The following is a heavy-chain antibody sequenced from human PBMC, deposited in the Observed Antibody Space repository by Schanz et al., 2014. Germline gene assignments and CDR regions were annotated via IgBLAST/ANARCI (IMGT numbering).Heavy chain of an antibody. D-gene: IGHD2-2*01. CDR3: ARDRRRYCSTASCLHDNWFDP. CDR1: GGTFSSFG. Sequence: QVQLVQSGAEVKKPGSSVKVSCKASGGTFSSFGINWVRQAPGQGLEWMGRIIPSLGLAKYEQKFQDKVTITADTSTGTAYMELRSLRSDDTAVYYCARDRRRYCSTASCLHDNWFDPWGQGTLVTVSS. J-gene: IGHJ5*02. CDR2: IIPSLGLA. V-gene: IGHV1-69*04.